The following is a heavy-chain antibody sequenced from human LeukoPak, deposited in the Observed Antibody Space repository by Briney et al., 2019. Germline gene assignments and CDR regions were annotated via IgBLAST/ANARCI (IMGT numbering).Heavy chain of an antibody. D-gene: IGHD5-12*01. CDR1: GYSISSGYY. J-gene: IGHJ4*02. Sequence: SETLSLTCAVAGYSISSGYYWGWIRQPPGKGLEWIGSIYHSGSTYYNPSLKSRVTISVDTSKNQFSLKLSSVTAADTAVFYCARHGGHSGYDLFEYWGQGTLVTVSS. CDR3: ARHGGHSGYDLFEY. CDR2: IYHSGST. V-gene: IGHV4-38-2*01.